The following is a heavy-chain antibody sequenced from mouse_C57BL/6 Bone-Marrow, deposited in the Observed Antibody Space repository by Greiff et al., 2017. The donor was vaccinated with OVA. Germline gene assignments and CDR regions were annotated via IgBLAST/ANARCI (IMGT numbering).Heavy chain of an antibody. CDR3: ARGGGSGYGY. CDR2: INPGSGGT. D-gene: IGHD3-2*02. V-gene: IGHV1-54*01. Sequence: QVQLQQSGAELVRPGTSVKVSCKASGYAFTNYLIEWVKQRPGQGLEWIGVINPGSGGTNYNEKFKGKATLPADKSSSTAYMQLSSLTSEDSAVYFCARGGGSGYGYWGQGTTLTVSS. CDR1: GYAFTNYL. J-gene: IGHJ2*01.